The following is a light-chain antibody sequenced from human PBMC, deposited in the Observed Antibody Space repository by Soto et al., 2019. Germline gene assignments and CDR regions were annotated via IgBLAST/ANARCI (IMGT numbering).Light chain of an antibody. CDR2: AVS. Sequence: QSVLTQPASVSGSPGQSITISCSGTSSDIGSYNHVAWYQQFPGKSPKLMIYAVSDRPSGVSDRFSGSKSGITASLTISGLQTEDEVDYYCISYTDRQSYLFGTGTKVTVL. J-gene: IGLJ1*01. CDR3: ISYTDRQSYL. CDR1: SSDIGSYNH. V-gene: IGLV2-14*03.